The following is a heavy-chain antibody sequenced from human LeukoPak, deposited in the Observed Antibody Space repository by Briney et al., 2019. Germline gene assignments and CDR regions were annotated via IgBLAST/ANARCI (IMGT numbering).Heavy chain of an antibody. CDR2: IYYSGST. CDR1: GGSISSYY. J-gene: IGHJ4*02. V-gene: IGHV4-59*01. D-gene: IGHD4-23*01. CDR3: ARVSPLDYGGNNYFDY. Sequence: SETLSLTCTVSGGSISSYYWSWIRQPPGKGLEWIGYIYYSGSTNYNPSLKSRVTISVDTSKNQFSLKLSSMTAADTAVYYCARVSPLDYGGNNYFDYWGQGTLVTVSS.